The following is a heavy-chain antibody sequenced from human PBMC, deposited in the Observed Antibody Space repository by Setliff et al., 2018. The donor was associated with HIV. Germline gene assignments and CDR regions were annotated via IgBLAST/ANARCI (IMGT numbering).Heavy chain of an antibody. CDR1: GFTFSSYA. Sequence: SLRLSCAASGFTFSSYAMSWVRQAPGKGLEWVSTITSSSNYIYYADSVKGRFTISRDNAKNSLYLQMNSLRAEDTAMYYCARDRRRYDILTLHYMDVWGKGTTVTVSS. D-gene: IGHD3-9*01. CDR3: ARDRRRYDILTLHYMDV. V-gene: IGHV3-21*06. J-gene: IGHJ6*03. CDR2: ITSSSNYI.